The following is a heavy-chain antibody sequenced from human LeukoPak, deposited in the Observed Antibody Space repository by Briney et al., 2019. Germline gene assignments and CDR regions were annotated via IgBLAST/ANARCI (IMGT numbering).Heavy chain of an antibody. CDR2: ISSSSSYI. J-gene: IGHJ4*02. V-gene: IGHV3-21*01. Sequence: GGSLRLSCAASGFTFSSYAMSWVRQAPGKGLEWVSSISSSSSYIYYADSVKGRFTISRDNAKNSLYLQMNSLRAEDTAVYYCASRWGYCSSTSCYPLNFWGQGTLVTVSS. D-gene: IGHD2-2*01. CDR1: GFTFSSYA. CDR3: ASRWGYCSSTSCYPLNF.